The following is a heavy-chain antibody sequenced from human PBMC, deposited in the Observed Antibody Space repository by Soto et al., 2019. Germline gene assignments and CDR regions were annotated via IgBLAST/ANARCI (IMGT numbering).Heavy chain of an antibody. CDR3: ARESGGATATLDYYYFYMDV. CDR2: INPKGGVT. J-gene: IGHJ6*03. D-gene: IGHD5-12*01. V-gene: IGHV1-2*04. Sequence: QVQLVQSGAEVRKPGASVTVSCRSSGDSFNDYYIHWVRQATGQGFEWMGWINPKGGVTKYAQKFQGWVSMTRDTSIKTVYMQLSRLRSDDTAVYYCARESGGATATLDYYYFYMDVWGTGTTVTVSS. CDR1: GDSFNDYY.